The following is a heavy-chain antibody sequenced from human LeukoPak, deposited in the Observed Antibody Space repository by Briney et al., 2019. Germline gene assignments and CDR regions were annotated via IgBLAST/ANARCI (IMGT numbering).Heavy chain of an antibody. V-gene: IGHV4-39*01. CDR3: ARQEQWLVLGPYYFDY. J-gene: IGHJ4*02. CDR2: IYYTGTT. D-gene: IGHD6-19*01. Sequence: PSETQSLTCTVSGGSISSSSYYWGWIRQPPGKGLEWIGTIYYTGTTYYYPSLKSRVTISVDTSRNQFSLKVTSVTAADTAVYYCARQEQWLVLGPYYFDYWGQGNLVTVSS. CDR1: GGSISSSSYY.